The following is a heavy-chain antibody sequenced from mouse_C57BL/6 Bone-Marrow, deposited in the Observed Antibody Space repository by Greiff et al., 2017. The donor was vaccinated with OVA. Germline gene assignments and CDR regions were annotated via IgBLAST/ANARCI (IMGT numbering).Heavy chain of an antibody. D-gene: IGHD1-1*01. J-gene: IGHJ2*01. V-gene: IGHV5-4*03. CDR1: GFTFSSYA. Sequence: EVKLVESGGGFVKPGGSLKLSCAASGFTFSSYAMSWVRQTPEKRLEWVATISDGGSYTYYPDNVKGRFTISRDNAKNNLYLQMSHLKSEDTAMYYCARALYYFDYWGQGTTLTVSS. CDR3: ARALYYFDY. CDR2: ISDGGSYT.